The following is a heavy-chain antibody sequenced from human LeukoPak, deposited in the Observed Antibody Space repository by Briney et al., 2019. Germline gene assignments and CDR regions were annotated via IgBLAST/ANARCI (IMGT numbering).Heavy chain of an antibody. D-gene: IGHD3-3*01. V-gene: IGHV3-30*02. CDR1: GFTFSSYG. CDR2: IRYDGSNK. J-gene: IGHJ4*02. Sequence: GGSLRLSCAASGFTFSSYGMHWVRQAPGKGLEWVAFIRYDGSNKYYADSVKGRFTISRDNTKNTMYLQMDSLRAKDTAVYYCAKCGITIFGVIKSPFDYWGQGTLVTVSS. CDR3: AKCGITIFGVIKSPFDY.